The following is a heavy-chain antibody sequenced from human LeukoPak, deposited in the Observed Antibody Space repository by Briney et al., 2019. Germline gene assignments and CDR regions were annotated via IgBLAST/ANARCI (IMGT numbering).Heavy chain of an antibody. Sequence: SETLSLTCAVYGGSFSGYCWSWIRQPPGKGLEWIGEINHSGSTNYNPSLKSRVTISVDTSKNQFSLKLSSVTAADTAVYYCARGKRSVLTKSFDYWGQGTLVTVSS. J-gene: IGHJ4*02. CDR1: GGSFSGYC. D-gene: IGHD3-9*01. CDR3: ARGKRSVLTKSFDY. CDR2: INHSGST. V-gene: IGHV4-34*01.